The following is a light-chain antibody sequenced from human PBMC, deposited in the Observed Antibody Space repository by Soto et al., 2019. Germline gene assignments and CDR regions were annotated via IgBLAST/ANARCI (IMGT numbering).Light chain of an antibody. CDR3: QSFDSSLSGSGV. V-gene: IGLV1-40*01. CDR2: NNN. J-gene: IGLJ1*01. CDR1: SSNIGAGYD. Sequence: QAVVTQPPSVSGAPGQRVTISCTGSSSNIGAGYDVHWYQQLPGRAPKLLISNNNNRPSGVPDRFSDSKSGTSASLAITGLQVEDEADYYCQSFDSSLSGSGVFGTGTKLTVL.